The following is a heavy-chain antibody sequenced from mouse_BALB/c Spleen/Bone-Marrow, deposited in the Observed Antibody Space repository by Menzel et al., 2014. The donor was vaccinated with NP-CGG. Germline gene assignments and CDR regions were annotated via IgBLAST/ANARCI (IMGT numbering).Heavy chain of an antibody. V-gene: IGHV14-3*02. CDR2: IDPANGNT. Sequence: EVQLQQSGAELVKPGASVKLSCTASGFNIKDTYMHWVKQRPEQGLEWIGRIDPANGNTKYDPKFQGKATITAGTSSNTAYLQLSSLTSEDTAVYYCARRAARATGFAYWGQGTLVTVSA. CDR3: ARRAARATGFAY. J-gene: IGHJ3*01. D-gene: IGHD3-1*01. CDR1: GFNIKDTY.